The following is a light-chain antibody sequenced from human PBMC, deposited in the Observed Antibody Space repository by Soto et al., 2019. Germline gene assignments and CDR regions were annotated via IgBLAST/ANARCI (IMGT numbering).Light chain of an antibody. CDR2: KAS. J-gene: IGKJ1*01. CDR1: QSISSW. CDR3: QHYNSYSEA. Sequence: DIQMTQSPSTLSASVGDRVTIICRASQSISSWLAWYQQKAGKAPKLLIYKASTLKSGVPSRFSGSGSGTEFTLTISSLQPDDFATYYCQHYNSYSEAFGQGTKV. V-gene: IGKV1-5*03.